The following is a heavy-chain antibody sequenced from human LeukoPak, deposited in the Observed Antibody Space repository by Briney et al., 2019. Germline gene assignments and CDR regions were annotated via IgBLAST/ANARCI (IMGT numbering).Heavy chain of an antibody. Sequence: GGSLRLSCAASGFTVSSNYMSWVRQAPGKGLEGVSVIYSGGSTYYSDAVKGRFTISRDNSKNKRYLQVNSLRAEGPDVYYLARSRFLESFWGEAPLVTVSS. V-gene: IGHV3-53*05. CDR3: ARSRFLESF. CDR1: GFTVSSNY. J-gene: IGHJ4*02. CDR2: IYSGGST. D-gene: IGHD3-3*01.